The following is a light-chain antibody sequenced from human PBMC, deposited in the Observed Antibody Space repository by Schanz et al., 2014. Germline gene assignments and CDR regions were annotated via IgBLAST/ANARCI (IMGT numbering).Light chain of an antibody. V-gene: IGKV3-15*01. CDR3: QQYNNWPLT. CDR1: QSVSST. Sequence: EIVMTQSPATLSVSPGERATLSCRASQSVSSTLAWFQQRPGQAPRLLIYGASTRATGIPARFSGSGSGTEFTLTISSLQSEDFAVYYCQQYNNWPLTFGGGTKVEIQ. J-gene: IGKJ4*01. CDR2: GAS.